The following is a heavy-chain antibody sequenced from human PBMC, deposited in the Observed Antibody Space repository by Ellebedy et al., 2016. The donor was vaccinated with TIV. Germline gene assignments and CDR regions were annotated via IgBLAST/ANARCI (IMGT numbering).Heavy chain of an antibody. Sequence: GESLKISCAASGLPVNINYMTWVRQAPGKGLEWLSIIFGDGSTFSADSVKGRFTISRDNSKNTLYLQVNSLRAEDTAVYYCARVAASPSGAMDVWGQGTTVTVSS. CDR3: ARVAASPSGAMDV. D-gene: IGHD6-6*01. CDR2: IFGDGST. J-gene: IGHJ6*02. CDR1: GLPVNINY. V-gene: IGHV3-53*01.